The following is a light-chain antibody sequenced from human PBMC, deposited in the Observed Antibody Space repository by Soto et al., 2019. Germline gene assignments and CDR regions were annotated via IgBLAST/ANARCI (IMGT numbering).Light chain of an antibody. CDR1: QTIITW. J-gene: IGKJ1*01. CDR3: QQYHVFSWT. V-gene: IGKV1-5*03. CDR2: KAS. Sequence: DIQLTQSPSTLSASVGDRVTITCRASQTIITWLAWYQQKPGKAPKLLISKASSLESGVPSRFSGSGSGTEFTPTINSLQPDDSATYYCQQYHVFSWTFGQGTKVEVE.